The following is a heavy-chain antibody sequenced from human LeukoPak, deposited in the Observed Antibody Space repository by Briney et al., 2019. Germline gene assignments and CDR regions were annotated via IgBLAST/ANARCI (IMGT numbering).Heavy chain of an antibody. J-gene: IGHJ4*02. D-gene: IGHD1-26*01. Sequence: GGSLRLSCAASGFTFSDYYMNWIRQAPGKGLEWVANIKQDGSEKYYVDSVKGRFTISRDNAKNSLYLQMNSLRAEDTAVYYCARDPRYSGSYPNDYWGQGTLVTVSS. CDR1: GFTFSDYY. V-gene: IGHV3-7*01. CDR3: ARDPRYSGSYPNDY. CDR2: IKQDGSEK.